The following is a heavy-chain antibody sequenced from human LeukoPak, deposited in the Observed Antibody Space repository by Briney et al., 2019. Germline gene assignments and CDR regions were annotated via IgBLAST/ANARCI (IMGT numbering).Heavy chain of an antibody. J-gene: IGHJ4*02. CDR3: AREGLNDFWSGYSNYFDY. Sequence: GRSLRLSCAASGFTFSSYGMHWVRQAPGKGLEWVAVISYDGSNKYYADSVKGRFTISRDNAKNSLYLQMNGLRAEDTAVYYCAREGLNDFWSGYSNYFDYWGQGTLVTVSS. V-gene: IGHV3-30*03. D-gene: IGHD3-3*01. CDR2: ISYDGSNK. CDR1: GFTFSSYG.